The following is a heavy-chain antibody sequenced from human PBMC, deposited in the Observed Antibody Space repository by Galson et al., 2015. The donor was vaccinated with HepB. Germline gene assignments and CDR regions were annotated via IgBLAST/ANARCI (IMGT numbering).Heavy chain of an antibody. CDR1: GFTFSSYS. CDR3: AREEYSGYDYGHYYYGTDV. D-gene: IGHD5-12*01. V-gene: IGHV3-48*02. J-gene: IGHJ6*02. CDR2: ISSSSSTI. Sequence: SLRLSCAASGFTFSSYSMNWVRQAPGKGREWVSYISSSSSTIYYADSVKGRFTISRDKAKNSLYLQMNSLRDEDTAVYYFAREEYSGYDYGHYYYGTDVWGPGTTVAVSS.